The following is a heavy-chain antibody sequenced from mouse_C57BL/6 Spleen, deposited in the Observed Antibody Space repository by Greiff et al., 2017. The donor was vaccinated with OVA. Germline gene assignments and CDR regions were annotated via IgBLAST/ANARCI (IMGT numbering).Heavy chain of an antibody. CDR1: GYTFTSYW. CDR3: ARTDGYYGD. CDR2: IYPSDSET. D-gene: IGHD2-3*01. V-gene: IGHV1-61*01. Sequence: QVQLQQPGAELVRPGSSVKLSCKASGYTFTSYWMDWVKQRPGQGLEWIGNIYPSDSETHYNQKFKDKATLTVDKSSSTAYMQLSSLTSEDSAVYYCARTDGYYGDWGQGATLTVST. J-gene: IGHJ2*01.